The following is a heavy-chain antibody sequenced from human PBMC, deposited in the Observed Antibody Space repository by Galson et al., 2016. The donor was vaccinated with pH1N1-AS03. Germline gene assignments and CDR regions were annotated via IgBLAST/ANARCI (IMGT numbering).Heavy chain of an antibody. V-gene: IGHV5-51*01. CDR3: ARQQDGRGSGLEWLFWYGMDF. D-gene: IGHD3-3*01. CDR1: GSTFSNHW. Sequence: QSGAEVKKPGESLKISCKVSGSTFSNHWIGWVRQMPGKGLEWMGIIYPADSSTTYSPSFQGQVTISADQSISTAYLQWSSLRASDTAMYFCARQQDGRGSGLEWLFWYGMDFWGQGTLVTVSS. CDR2: IYPADSST. J-gene: IGHJ4*02.